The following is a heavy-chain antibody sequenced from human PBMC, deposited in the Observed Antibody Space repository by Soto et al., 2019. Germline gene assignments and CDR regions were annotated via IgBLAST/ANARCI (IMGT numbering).Heavy chain of an antibody. D-gene: IGHD3-3*01. Sequence: PSETLSLTCTVSGGSISSSSYYWGWIRQPPWKGLEWIGSIYYSGSTYYNPSLKSRVTISVDTSKNQFSLKLSSVTAAGTAVYYCARRRYDFWSGYYLYYYYGMDVWGQGXTVTVYS. V-gene: IGHV4-39*01. J-gene: IGHJ6*02. CDR1: GGSISSSSYY. CDR3: ARRRYDFWSGYYLYYYYGMDV. CDR2: IYYSGST.